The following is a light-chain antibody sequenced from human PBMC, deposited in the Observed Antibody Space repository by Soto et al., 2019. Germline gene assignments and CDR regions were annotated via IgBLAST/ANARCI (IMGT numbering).Light chain of an antibody. Sequence: QAVVTQPPSVSGAPGQRVTISCTGSSSNIGAGYDVHWYQHLPGTVPRLVIYDNNIRPSGVPDRFSGSKSDTSASLAITGLQAEDEADYYCQSYDSSVTAVLFGGGTKVTAL. CDR2: DNN. CDR3: QSYDSSVTAVL. CDR1: SSNIGAGYD. J-gene: IGLJ2*01. V-gene: IGLV1-40*01.